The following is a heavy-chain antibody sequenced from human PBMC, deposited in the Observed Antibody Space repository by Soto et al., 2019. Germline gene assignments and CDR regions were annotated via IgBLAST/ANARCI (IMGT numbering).Heavy chain of an antibody. Sequence: AGGSLRLSCISSGFTFRTYTMNWVRQAPGKGLEWVSGIRGFSPYTFYAESVKGRFTISRDNAKNSLFLQMNSLRAEDTAVYYCARDRGYDAHDFYYNAMDVWGQGTTVTVSS. CDR1: GFTFRTYT. CDR2: IRGFSPYT. J-gene: IGHJ6*02. CDR3: ARDRGYDAHDFYYNAMDV. D-gene: IGHD2-15*01. V-gene: IGHV3-21*01.